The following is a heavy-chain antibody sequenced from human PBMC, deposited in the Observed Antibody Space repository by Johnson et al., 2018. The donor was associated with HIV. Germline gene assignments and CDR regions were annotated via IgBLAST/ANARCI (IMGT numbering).Heavy chain of an antibody. CDR3: AKGIVVGVRAFDI. CDR1: GFTFSSYG. CDR2: ISYDGSNK. J-gene: IGHJ3*02. Sequence: QVQLVESGGGVVQPGRSLRLSCAASGFTFSSYGMHWVRQAPGKWLEWVAVISYDGSNKYYAASVKGRFTIPRDNSKNTLYLQMNSLRAEDTAVYYCAKGIVVGVRAFDIWGQGTMVTVSS. D-gene: IGHD3-22*01. V-gene: IGHV3-30*18.